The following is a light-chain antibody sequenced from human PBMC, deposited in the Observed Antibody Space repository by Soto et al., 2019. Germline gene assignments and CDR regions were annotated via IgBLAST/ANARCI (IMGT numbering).Light chain of an antibody. CDR2: DDS. CDR1: NIGSES. V-gene: IGLV3-21*02. CDR3: QVWYSSTDLYV. J-gene: IGLJ1*01. Sequence: SYELTQPPSVSVAPGQTARITCGGNNIGSESVHWYQQRPGQAPVLAVYDDSDRPSGIPERFSGSNSANTATLTISRVEAGDEADYYCQVWYSSTDLYVFGSGTKGTVL.